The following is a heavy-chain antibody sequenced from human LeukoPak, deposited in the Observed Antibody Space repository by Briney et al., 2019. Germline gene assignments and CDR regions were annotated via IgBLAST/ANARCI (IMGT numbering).Heavy chain of an antibody. CDR3: AKALGGAFDI. Sequence: GGSLRLSCAASGFTFSSYGMHWVRQAPGKGLDWVAVISYDGSNKYYADSVKGRFTISRDNSKNTLYLQMNSLRAEDTAVYYCAKALGGAFDIWGQGTMVTVS. V-gene: IGHV3-30*18. CDR1: GFTFSSYG. J-gene: IGHJ3*02. CDR2: ISYDGSNK.